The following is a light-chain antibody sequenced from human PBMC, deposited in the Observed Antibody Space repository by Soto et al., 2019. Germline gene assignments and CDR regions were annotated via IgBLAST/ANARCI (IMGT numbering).Light chain of an antibody. CDR2: GAS. V-gene: IGKV1-33*01. J-gene: IGKJ5*01. CDR3: QQYDNLPYT. Sequence: DIHMTQSPSSLSASVGDTVTITCRASQNIDMYLNWYQQKPGKAPRVLISGASSLESGVPSRFSGSGSGTEFTLTISSLQPDDFATYYCQQYDNLPYTFGQGTRLEIK. CDR1: QNIDMY.